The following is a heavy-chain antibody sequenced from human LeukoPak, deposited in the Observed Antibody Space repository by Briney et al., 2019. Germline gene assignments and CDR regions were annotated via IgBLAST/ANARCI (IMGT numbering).Heavy chain of an antibody. J-gene: IGHJ3*02. CDR1: GGSISSSSYY. Sequence: SETLSLTCTVSGGSISSSSYYWGWIRQPPGKGLEWIGSIYYSGSTYYNPSLKSRVTISVDTSKNQFSLKLSSVTAADTAVYYCARSQYCSGGSCYSTYAFDIWGQGTMVTVSS. CDR3: ARSQYCSGGSCYSTYAFDI. CDR2: IYYSGST. V-gene: IGHV4-39*07. D-gene: IGHD2-15*01.